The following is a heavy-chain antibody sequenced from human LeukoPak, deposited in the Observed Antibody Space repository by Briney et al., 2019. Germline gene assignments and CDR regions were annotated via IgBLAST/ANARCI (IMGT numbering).Heavy chain of an antibody. V-gene: IGHV3-11*04. CDR2: IGESGNII. D-gene: IGHD3-22*01. J-gene: IGHJ4*02. Sequence: GGSLRLSCAASGFAFSDYYMSWIRQAPGKGLEWLSYIGESGNIIFYADSVRGRFTISRDNAKNSLYLQMNSLRAEDTAVYYCAKVSGYYVYWGQGTLVTVSS. CDR3: AKVSGYYVY. CDR1: GFAFSDYY.